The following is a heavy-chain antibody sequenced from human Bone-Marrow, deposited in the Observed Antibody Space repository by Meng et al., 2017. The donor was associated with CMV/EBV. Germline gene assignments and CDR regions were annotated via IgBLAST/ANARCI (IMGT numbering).Heavy chain of an antibody. V-gene: IGHV3-30*02. CDR3: AIDRFLEGLVGSYFDY. J-gene: IGHJ4*02. D-gene: IGHD3-3*01. CDR1: GFTFATHH. Sequence: GESLKISCVASGFTFATHHIHWVRQTPGEGQEWVAFIRYEGSNKYYADSVKGRFTIYRDNSKNTMYLQMNSLRAEDTAVYYCAIDRFLEGLVGSYFDYWGQGMLVTVSS. CDR2: IRYEGSNK.